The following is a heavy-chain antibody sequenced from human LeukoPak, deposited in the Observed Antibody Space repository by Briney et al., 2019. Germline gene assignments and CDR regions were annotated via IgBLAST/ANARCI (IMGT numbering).Heavy chain of an antibody. Sequence: PGGSLRLSCAASGFTFSSYSMNWVRQAPGKGLEWVSSISSSSDYTYYADSVKGRFTIYRDNAKNSLYLQMNSLRAEDTAVYYCARDRYGDYTFDYWGQGTLVTVSS. D-gene: IGHD4-17*01. CDR3: ARDRYGDYTFDY. CDR2: ISSSSDYT. V-gene: IGHV3-21*01. CDR1: GFTFSSYS. J-gene: IGHJ4*02.